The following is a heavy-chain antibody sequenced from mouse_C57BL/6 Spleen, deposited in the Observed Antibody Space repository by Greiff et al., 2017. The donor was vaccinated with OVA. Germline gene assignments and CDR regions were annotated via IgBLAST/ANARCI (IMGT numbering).Heavy chain of an antibody. V-gene: IGHV1-53*01. CDR1: GYTFTSYW. D-gene: IGHD2-1*01. CDR2: INPSNGGT. J-gene: IGHJ2*01. CDR3: ARFPIYYGNFDY. Sequence: QVQLQQSGTELVKPGASVKLSCKASGYTFTSYWMHWVKQRPGQGLEWIGNINPSNGGTNYNEKFKSKATLTVDKSSSTAYMQLSSLTSEDSAVYYCARFPIYYGNFDYWGQGTTLTVSS.